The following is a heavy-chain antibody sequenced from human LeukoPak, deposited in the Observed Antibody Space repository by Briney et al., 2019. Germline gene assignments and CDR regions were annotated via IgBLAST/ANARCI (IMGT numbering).Heavy chain of an antibody. V-gene: IGHV4-34*01. CDR3: ARGGLITIFGVASSLDY. CDR2: INHSGST. D-gene: IGHD3-3*01. CDR1: GGSFSGYY. J-gene: IGHJ4*02. Sequence: PSETLSLTCAASGGSFSGYYWSWIRQPPGNGLEWIGVINHSGSTNYNPSLKSRVTISVDTSKNQCSLKLSSVTAADTAVYYCARGGLITIFGVASSLDYWGQGTLVTVSS.